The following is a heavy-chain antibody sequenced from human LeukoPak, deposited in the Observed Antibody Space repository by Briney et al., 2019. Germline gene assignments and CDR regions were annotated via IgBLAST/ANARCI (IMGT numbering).Heavy chain of an antibody. CDR1: GGSISSSSYY. V-gene: IGHV4-39*07. CDR3: ARAYSSGWPLYYYYYMDV. Sequence: PSETLSLTCTVSGGSISSSSYYWGWVRQPPGKGLEWIGSIYYSGSTYYNPSLKSRVTISVDTSKNQFSLKLSSVTAADTAVYYCARAYSSGWPLYYYYYMDVWGKGTTVTVSS. D-gene: IGHD6-19*01. J-gene: IGHJ6*03. CDR2: IYYSGST.